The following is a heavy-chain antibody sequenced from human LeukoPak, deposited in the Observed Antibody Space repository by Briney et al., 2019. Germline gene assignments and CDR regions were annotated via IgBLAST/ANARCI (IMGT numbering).Heavy chain of an antibody. CDR2: IRSKAYGGTT. CDR3: TGDYSSSWLVY. Sequence: GGSLRLSCTASGFTFGDYAMSWVRQAPGKGLEWVGFIRSKAYGGTTEYAASVKGRFTISRDDSKSIAYLQMNSLKTEDTAVYYCTGDYSSSWLVYWGQGTLVTVSS. V-gene: IGHV3-49*04. CDR1: GFTFGDYA. D-gene: IGHD6-13*01. J-gene: IGHJ4*02.